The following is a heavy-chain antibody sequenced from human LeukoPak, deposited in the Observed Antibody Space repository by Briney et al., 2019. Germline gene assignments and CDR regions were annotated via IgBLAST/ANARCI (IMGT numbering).Heavy chain of an antibody. J-gene: IGHJ5*02. V-gene: IGHV1-8*03. D-gene: IGHD2-8*01. CDR1: GYTFTFYD. CDR3: ARGRLGQGTNIKNNWFDP. CDR2: VNPNTGDT. Sequence: ASVKVSCKASGYTFTFYDISWMRQAAGQGLEWMGWVNPNTGDTVYAQKFQGRVTITRNMSINAAYMDLSSLRSEDTAMYYCARGRLGQGTNIKNNWFDPWGQRTLVTVSS.